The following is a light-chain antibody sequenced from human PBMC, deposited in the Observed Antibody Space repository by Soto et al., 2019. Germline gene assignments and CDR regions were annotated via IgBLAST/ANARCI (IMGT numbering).Light chain of an antibody. CDR3: CSYAGSSTNVV. J-gene: IGLJ2*01. V-gene: IGLV2-23*02. CDR1: SSDVGSYNL. Sequence: QSALTQPGSVSGSPGQSITISCTGTSSDVGSYNLVSWYQQHPGKAPKLMIYEVSKRPSGVSNRFSGSKSGNTASLTISGLQAEDEADYYCCSYAGSSTNVVFGGGTKLTVL. CDR2: EVS.